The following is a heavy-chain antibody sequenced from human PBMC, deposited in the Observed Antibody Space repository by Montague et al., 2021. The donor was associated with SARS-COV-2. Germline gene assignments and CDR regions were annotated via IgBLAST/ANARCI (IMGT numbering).Heavy chain of an antibody. CDR2: IYHSGST. Sequence: SETLSPTCTVSGYSISSGYYWGWIRQPPGKGLEWIGSIYHSGSTYYNPSLKSRVTISVDTSKNQFSLKLSSVTAAGTAVYYCARSQDCSTTSCHFDYWGQGTLVTVSS. CDR3: ARSQDCSTTSCHFDY. D-gene: IGHD2-2*01. CDR1: GYSISSGYY. J-gene: IGHJ4*02. V-gene: IGHV4-38-2*02.